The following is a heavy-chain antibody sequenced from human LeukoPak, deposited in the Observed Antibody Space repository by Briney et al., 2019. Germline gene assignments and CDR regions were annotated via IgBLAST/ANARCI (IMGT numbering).Heavy chain of an antibody. D-gene: IGHD2-15*01. CDR2: IKSKTDGGTT. CDR1: GFTFSNAW. J-gene: IGHJ4*02. CDR3: TTGGIYCSGGSCYKGNFDY. V-gene: IGHV3-15*01. Sequence: PGGSLRLSCAASGFTFSNAWMSWVRQAPGKGLEWVGRIKSKTDGGTTDYAAPVKGRFTISRDDSKNTLYLQMNSLKTEDTAVYYCTTGGIYCSGGSCYKGNFDYWGQGALVTVSS.